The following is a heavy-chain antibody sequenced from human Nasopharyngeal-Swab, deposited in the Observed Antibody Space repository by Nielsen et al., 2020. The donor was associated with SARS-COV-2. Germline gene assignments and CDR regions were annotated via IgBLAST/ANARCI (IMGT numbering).Heavy chain of an antibody. CDR2: INPNSGGT. CDR1: GYTFTCYY. J-gene: IGHJ6*03. CDR3: ARVSGYYYYMDV. V-gene: IGHV1-2*06. Sequence: ASVKVSCKASGYTFTCYYMHWVRQAPGQGLEWMGRINPNSGGTNYAQKFQGRVTMTRDTSISTAYMELSRLRSDDTAVYYCARVSGYYYYMDVWGKGTTVTVSS.